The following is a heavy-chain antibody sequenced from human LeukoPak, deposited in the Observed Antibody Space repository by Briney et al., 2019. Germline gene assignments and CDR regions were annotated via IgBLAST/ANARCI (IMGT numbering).Heavy chain of an antibody. Sequence: GRSLRLSCAASGFTFSSYGMHLVRQAPGKGLEWVAVIWYDGSNKYYADSVKGRFTISRDNSKNTLYLQMNSLRAEDTAVYYCAKDRSTIFGVVINPAIDYWGQGTLVTVSS. D-gene: IGHD3-3*01. J-gene: IGHJ4*02. CDR3: AKDRSTIFGVVINPAIDY. CDR2: IWYDGSNK. V-gene: IGHV3-33*06. CDR1: GFTFSSYG.